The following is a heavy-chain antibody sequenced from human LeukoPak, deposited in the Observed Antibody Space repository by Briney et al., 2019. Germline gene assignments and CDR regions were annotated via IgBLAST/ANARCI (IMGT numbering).Heavy chain of an antibody. CDR3: ARGYCSSTSCYEEYFDY. D-gene: IGHD2-2*01. Sequence: GASVKVSCKASGYTFTGYYMHWVRQAPGQGLEWMGWINPNSGGTNYAQKFQGRVTMTRDTSISTAYMELSRLRSDDTAVYYCARGYCSSTSCYEEYFDYWGQGTLVTVSS. CDR1: GYTFTGYY. CDR2: INPNSGGT. V-gene: IGHV1-2*02. J-gene: IGHJ4*02.